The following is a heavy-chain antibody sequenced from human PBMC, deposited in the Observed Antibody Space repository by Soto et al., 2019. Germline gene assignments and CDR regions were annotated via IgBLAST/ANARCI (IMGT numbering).Heavy chain of an antibody. CDR1: GGSISSSSYY. D-gene: IGHD6-19*01. J-gene: IGHJ4*02. CDR3: ARHVVGQWLVRQGCYFDY. Sequence: QLQLQESGPGLVKPSETLSLTCTVSGGSISSSSYYWGWIRQPPGKGLEWIGSIYYSGSTDYNPPLKSRVTISVDTSKNQFSLKLSSVTAADTAVYYCARHVVGQWLVRQGCYFDYWGQGTLVTVSS. V-gene: IGHV4-39*01. CDR2: IYYSGST.